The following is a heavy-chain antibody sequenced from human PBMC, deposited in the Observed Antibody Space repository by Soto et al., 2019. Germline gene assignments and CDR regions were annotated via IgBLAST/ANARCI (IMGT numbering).Heavy chain of an antibody. V-gene: IGHV1-69*13. D-gene: IGHD2-21*02. CDR1: GGTFSSYA. J-gene: IGHJ4*02. Sequence: VASVKVSCKASGGTFSSYAISWVRQAPGQGLEWMGGIILIFGTANYAQKFQGRVTITADESTSTAYMELSSLRSEDTAVYYCARNGESLQYCGGDCYSFGFDYWGQGPLVTVSS. CDR2: IILIFGTA. CDR3: ARNGESLQYCGGDCYSFGFDY.